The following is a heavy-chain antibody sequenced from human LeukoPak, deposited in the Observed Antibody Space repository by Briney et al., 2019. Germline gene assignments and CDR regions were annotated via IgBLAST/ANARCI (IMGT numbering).Heavy chain of an antibody. J-gene: IGHJ3*02. CDR2: INSDGSST. CDR1: GFTFSSYR. Sequence: PGGSLRLSCAASGFTFSSYRMHWVRQAPGKGLVWVSRINSDGSSTNYADSVKGRFTISRDNAKNTLYLQMKSMRDEDTAAHYSARVRGYCSGGSCYRDLAFDIWGQGTMVTVYS. D-gene: IGHD2-15*01. CDR3: ARVRGYCSGGSCYRDLAFDI. V-gene: IGHV3-74*01.